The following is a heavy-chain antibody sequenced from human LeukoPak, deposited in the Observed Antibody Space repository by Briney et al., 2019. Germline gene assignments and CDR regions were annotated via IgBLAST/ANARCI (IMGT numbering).Heavy chain of an antibody. CDR3: ARGPSSSWVCDY. CDR1: GFTFSSYA. D-gene: IGHD6-13*01. Sequence: GRSLRLSCAASGFTFSSYAMHWVRQAPGKGLEWVAVISYDGSNKYYADSVKGRFTISRDNSKNTLYLQMNSLRAEDTAVYYCARGPSSSWVCDYWGQGTLVTVSS. CDR2: ISYDGSNK. J-gene: IGHJ4*02. V-gene: IGHV3-30*01.